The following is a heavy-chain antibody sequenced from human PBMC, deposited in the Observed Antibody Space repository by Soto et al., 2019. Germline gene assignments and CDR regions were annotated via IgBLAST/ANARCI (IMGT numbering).Heavy chain of an antibody. Sequence: SETLSLTCTVSGGSISSGGYYWSWIRQHPGKGLEWIGYIYYSGSTYYNPSLKSRVTISVDTSKNQFSLKLSSVTAADTAVYYCARGSPYYYESSGHYKGAHYFDYWGQGTLVTVSS. D-gene: IGHD3-22*01. V-gene: IGHV4-31*03. CDR1: GGSISSGGYY. CDR2: IYYSGST. J-gene: IGHJ4*02. CDR3: ARGSPYYYESSGHYKGAHYFDY.